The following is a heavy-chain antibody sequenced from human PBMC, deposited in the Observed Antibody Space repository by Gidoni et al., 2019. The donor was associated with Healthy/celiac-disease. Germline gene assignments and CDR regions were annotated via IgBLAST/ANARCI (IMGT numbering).Heavy chain of an antibody. V-gene: IGHV3-33*01. CDR2: IWYDGSNK. J-gene: IGHJ6*02. Sequence: QVQLVESGGGVVQPGRSLRLSCAASGFTFSSYGMHWVRQAPGKGLEWVAVIWYDGSNKYYADSVKGRFTISRDNSKNTLYLQMNSLRAEDTAVYYCARDPIAAAGNPRPYGMDVWGQGTTVTVSS. CDR3: ARDPIAAAGNPRPYGMDV. CDR1: GFTFSSYG. D-gene: IGHD6-13*01.